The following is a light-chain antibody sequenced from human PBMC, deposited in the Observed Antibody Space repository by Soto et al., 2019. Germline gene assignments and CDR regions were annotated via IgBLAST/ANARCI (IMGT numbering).Light chain of an antibody. J-gene: IGKJ3*01. V-gene: IGKV1-5*01. CDR2: YAS. CDR1: QSISSW. CDR3: QQYNSYTFT. Sequence: DIKMTQSPSTLSASVGDRVTITCRSSQSISSWLAWYQQKPGKAPKLLIYYASSLESGVPSRFSGSGSGTAFTLTISSLQPDDFATYYCQQYNSYTFTFGPGTKVDIK.